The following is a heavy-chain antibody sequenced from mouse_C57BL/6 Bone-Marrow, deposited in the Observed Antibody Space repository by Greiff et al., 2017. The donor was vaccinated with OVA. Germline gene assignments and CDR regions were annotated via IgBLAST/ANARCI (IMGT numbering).Heavy chain of an antibody. J-gene: IGHJ1*03. D-gene: IGHD1-1*01. CDR3: ARGYYGSGGYFDV. V-gene: IGHV1-50*01. CDR1: GYTFTSYW. CDR2: IDPSDSYT. Sequence: QVQLQQPGAELVKPGASVKLSCKASGYTFTSYWMQWVKQRPGQGLEWIGEIDPSDSYTNYNQKFKGKATLTVDTSSSTAYMQLSSLTSEDSAVYYGARGYYGSGGYFDVWGTGTTVTVSS.